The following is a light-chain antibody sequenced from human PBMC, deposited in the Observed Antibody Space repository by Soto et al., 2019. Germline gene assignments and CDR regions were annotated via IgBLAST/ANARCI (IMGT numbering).Light chain of an antibody. J-gene: IGLJ2*01. CDR3: QSSDSSLSGYVV. V-gene: IGLV1-40*01. Sequence: QAVVTQPPSVSGAPGQRVTISCTGSSSNIGAGYDVHWYQQLPGTAPKLLIYGNSNRPSGVPDRFSGSKSGTSASLAITGRHAEDEADYYCQSSDSSLSGYVVFGGGTKLTVL. CDR2: GNS. CDR1: SSNIGAGYD.